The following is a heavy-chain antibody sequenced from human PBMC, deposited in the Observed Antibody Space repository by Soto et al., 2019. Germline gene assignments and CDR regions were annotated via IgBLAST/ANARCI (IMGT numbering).Heavy chain of an antibody. Sequence: PGGSLRLSCAASGFTFGSYAMNWVRQAPGKGLEWVSAISGGGGNTYYADPMKGRFTISRDNSKNTLYLEMNSLRAEDTAVYYCAKVVVRGVTGRPFDIWGQGTMVTVSS. CDR3: AKVVVRGVTGRPFDI. CDR2: ISGGGGNT. J-gene: IGHJ3*02. V-gene: IGHV3-23*01. CDR1: GFTFGSYA. D-gene: IGHD3-10*01.